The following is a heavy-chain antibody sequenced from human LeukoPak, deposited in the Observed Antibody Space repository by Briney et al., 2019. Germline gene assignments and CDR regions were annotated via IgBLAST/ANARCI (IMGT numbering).Heavy chain of an antibody. Sequence: GGSLRLSCAASGFTFSTYWMHWVRQAPGKGLVWVSRIHGDGRTTSYADSVKGRFTISRDNAKNTLYLQMNSLRAKDTAVYYCARSDWFDPWGQGTLVTVSS. CDR1: GFTFSTYW. CDR2: IHGDGRTT. J-gene: IGHJ5*02. CDR3: ARSDWFDP. V-gene: IGHV3-74*01.